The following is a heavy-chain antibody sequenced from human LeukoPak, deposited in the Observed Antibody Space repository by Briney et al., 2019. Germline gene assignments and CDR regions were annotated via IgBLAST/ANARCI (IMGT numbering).Heavy chain of an antibody. J-gene: IGHJ3*02. D-gene: IGHD6-13*01. Sequence: GGSLRLSCAASGFTVSSNYMTWVRQAPGKGLEWVSIIYSGGSTFYADSVKGRFTISRDNSKNTLYLQMNSLRAEDTAVYYCARARIVAAGNDAFDIRGQGTMVTVSS. CDR1: GFTVSSNY. CDR2: IYSGGST. V-gene: IGHV3-66*01. CDR3: ARARIVAAGNDAFDI.